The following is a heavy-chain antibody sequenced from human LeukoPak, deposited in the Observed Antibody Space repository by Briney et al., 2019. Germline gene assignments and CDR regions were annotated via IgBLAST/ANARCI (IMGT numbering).Heavy chain of an antibody. J-gene: IGHJ4*02. V-gene: IGHV3-30*18. CDR3: AKDGYSSGYYSFDY. D-gene: IGHD3-22*01. CDR1: GFTFSSYG. CDR2: ISYDGSNK. Sequence: PGGSLRLSCAASGFTFSSYGMHWVRQAPGKGLEWVAVISYDGSNKYYADSVKGRFTISRDNSKNTLYLQMNSLGAEDTAVYYCAKDGYSSGYYSFDYWGQGTLVTVSS.